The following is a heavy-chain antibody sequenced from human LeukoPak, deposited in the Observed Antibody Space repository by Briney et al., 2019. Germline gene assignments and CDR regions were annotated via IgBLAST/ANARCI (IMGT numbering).Heavy chain of an antibody. V-gene: IGHV3-30-3*01. J-gene: IGHJ4*02. CDR1: GFTFSNYA. CDR2: ISFDGTNK. D-gene: IGHD3-10*01. Sequence: GGSLRLSCAASGFTFSNYAMHWVRQAPGKGLEWVAAISFDGTNKYYANSVQGRFTISRDNSKNTLYLQMNSLRAEDTALYYCARDMYDNGWSSFDYWGQGTLVTVSS. CDR3: ARDMYDNGWSSFDY.